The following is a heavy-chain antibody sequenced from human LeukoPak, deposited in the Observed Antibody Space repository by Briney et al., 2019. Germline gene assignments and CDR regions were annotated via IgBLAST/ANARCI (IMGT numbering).Heavy chain of an antibody. CDR3: ARGGTTIFGVAIPNFDY. Sequence: GGSLRLSCAASGFTSSSYAMNWVRQAPGKGLEWVSGIKWNGGSTSYADSVKGRFTISRDNAKNSLYLHMNSLRAEDTALYYCARGGTTIFGVAIPNFDYWGQGTLVTVSS. V-gene: IGHV3-20*04. CDR1: GFTSSSYA. J-gene: IGHJ4*02. D-gene: IGHD3-3*01. CDR2: IKWNGGST.